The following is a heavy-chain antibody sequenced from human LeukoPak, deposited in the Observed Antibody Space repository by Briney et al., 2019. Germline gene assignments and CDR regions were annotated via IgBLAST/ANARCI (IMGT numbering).Heavy chain of an antibody. CDR3: ARDLGSSWAYYFDY. CDR2: IKQDGSEK. D-gene: IGHD6-13*01. V-gene: IGHV3-7*01. Sequence: GRSLRLSCAASGFTFSSYWMSWVRQAPGKGLEWVANIKQDGSEKYYVDSVKGRFTISRDNAKNSLYLQMNSLRAEDTAVYYCARDLGSSWAYYFDYWGQGTLITVSS. J-gene: IGHJ4*02. CDR1: GFTFSSYW.